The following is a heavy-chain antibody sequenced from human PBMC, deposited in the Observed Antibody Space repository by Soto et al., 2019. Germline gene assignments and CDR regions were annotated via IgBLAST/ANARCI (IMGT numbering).Heavy chain of an antibody. CDR1: GFTFSDSV. D-gene: IGHD3-9*01. Sequence: QVPLVESGGGVVQPGRSLRLSCVASGFTFSDSVMHWVRQAPGKGLEWVALIWYDAISQHYADSVKGRFTISRDNSKNTLYLQMNSLTAEDTAVYYCASEDVLTGYYDAFDIRGQGTMVTVSS. CDR3: ASEDVLTGYYDAFDI. CDR2: IWYDAISQ. V-gene: IGHV3-33*01. J-gene: IGHJ3*02.